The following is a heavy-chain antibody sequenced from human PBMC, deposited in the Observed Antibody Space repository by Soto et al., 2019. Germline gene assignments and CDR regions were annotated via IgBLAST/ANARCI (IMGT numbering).Heavy chain of an antibody. Sequence: GASLKVSCKASGYTFTSYGISWVRQAPGQGLEWMGWISAYNGNTNYAQKLQGRVTMTTDTSTSTAYMELRSLRSDDTAVYYCARDLGVVVPAAMDPKWFDPWGQGTLVTVSS. V-gene: IGHV1-18*01. D-gene: IGHD2-2*01. CDR3: ARDLGVVVPAAMDPKWFDP. CDR1: GYTFTSYG. J-gene: IGHJ5*02. CDR2: ISAYNGNT.